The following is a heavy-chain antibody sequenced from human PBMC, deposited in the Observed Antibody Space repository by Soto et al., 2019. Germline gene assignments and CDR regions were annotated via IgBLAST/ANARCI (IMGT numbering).Heavy chain of an antibody. J-gene: IGHJ4*02. D-gene: IGHD3-9*01. V-gene: IGHV2-5*02. CDR1: GFSLSTSGVG. CDR2: IYWDDSK. Sequence: QITLKESGPTLVRPTQTLTLTCAFSGFSLSTSGVGVGWIRQPPGKALEWLAVIYWDDSKHYSPSLRSRLTITKDSSKTQVVLTMTNMDPMDTGTYYCAHKGPEDWPLDYWGQGNLVTGSS. CDR3: AHKGPEDWPLDY.